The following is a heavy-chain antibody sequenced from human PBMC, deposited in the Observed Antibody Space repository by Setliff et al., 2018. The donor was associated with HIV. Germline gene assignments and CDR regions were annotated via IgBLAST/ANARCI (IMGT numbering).Heavy chain of an antibody. CDR2: INTKTGTP. CDR1: GYTFTGYY. V-gene: IGHV7-4-1*02. D-gene: IGHD3-16*01. J-gene: IGHJ3*02. Sequence: ASVKVSCKASGYTFTGYYMHWVRQAPGQGLEWMGWINTKTGTPRYAQAFRGRFVISSDTSVTTSYLQINSLKAEDTAVYYCARDLLGDPDAFDIWGQGTQVTVSS. CDR3: ARDLLGDPDAFDI.